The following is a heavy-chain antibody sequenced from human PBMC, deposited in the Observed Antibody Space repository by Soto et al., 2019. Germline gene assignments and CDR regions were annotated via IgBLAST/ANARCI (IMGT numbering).Heavy chain of an antibody. J-gene: IGHJ6*03. CDR2: INHSGST. CDR3: ARDGTLGYCSSTSCYRHYYMDV. D-gene: IGHD2-2*02. CDR1: GGSFSGYY. Sequence: SETLSLTCAVYGGSFSGYYWSWIRQPPGKGLEWIGEINHSGSTNYNPSLKSRVTISVDTSKNQFSLKLSSVTAADTAVYYCARDGTLGYCSSTSCYRHYYMDVWGKGTTVTVSS. V-gene: IGHV4-34*01.